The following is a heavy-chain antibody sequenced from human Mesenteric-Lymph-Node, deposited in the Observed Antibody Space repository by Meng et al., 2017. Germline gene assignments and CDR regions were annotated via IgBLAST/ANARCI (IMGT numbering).Heavy chain of an antibody. D-gene: IGHD3-9*01. J-gene: IGHJ4*02. CDR1: GFAFSAYA. V-gene: IGHV3-30*09. CDR2: ISNDGAHK. CDR3: ARSSSNDWYRFDY. Sequence: GESLKISCAASGFAFSAYALHWVRQAPGKGLEWVAVISNDGAHKYFADSVKGRFAISRDNSRNTVSLQMNSLGADDSALYYCARSSSNDWYRFDYWGQGTLVTVSS.